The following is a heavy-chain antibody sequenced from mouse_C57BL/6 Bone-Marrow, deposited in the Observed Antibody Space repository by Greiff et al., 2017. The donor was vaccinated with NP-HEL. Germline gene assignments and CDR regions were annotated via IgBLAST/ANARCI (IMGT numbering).Heavy chain of an antibody. CDR2: ISNLAYSI. J-gene: IGHJ4*01. Sequence: EVQVVESGGGLVQNGGGWKVSCAASGFTFSDYGMAWVRQAPSKGPEWVAFISNLAYSIYYADTVTGRFTISRENAKNTLYLEMSSLRSEDTAMYYCARHYYGFYYAMDYWGQGTSVTVSS. D-gene: IGHD1-1*01. CDR3: ARHYYGFYYAMDY. V-gene: IGHV5-15*01. CDR1: GFTFSDYG.